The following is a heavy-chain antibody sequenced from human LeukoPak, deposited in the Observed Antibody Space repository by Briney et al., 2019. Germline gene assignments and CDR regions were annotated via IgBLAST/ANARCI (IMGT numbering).Heavy chain of an antibody. CDR3: ARVRLVPAAATSGYYYGMDV. CDR1: GGTFSSYA. Sequence: AASVNVSCTASGGTFSSYAISWVRQAPGQGLEWMGGIIPIFCTANYAQKFQGRVTITADESTSTAYMELSSLRSEDTAVYYCARVRLVPAAATSGYYYGMDVWGQGTTVTVSS. V-gene: IGHV1-69*13. J-gene: IGHJ6*02. CDR2: IIPIFCTA. D-gene: IGHD2-2*01.